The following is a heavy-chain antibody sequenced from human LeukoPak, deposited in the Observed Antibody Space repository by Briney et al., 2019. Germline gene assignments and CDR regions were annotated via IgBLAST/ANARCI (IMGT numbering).Heavy chain of an antibody. J-gene: IGHJ4*02. V-gene: IGHV1-24*01. CDR1: GYTLTELS. D-gene: IGHD2-21*01. CDR2: SDPEDGET. Sequence: ASVKVSCKVSGYTLTELSMHWVRQAPGKGLEWMGGSDPEDGETIYAQKFQGRVTMTEDTSTDTAYMELSSLRSEDTAVYYCATDPVVGGDPPYYFDYWGQGTLVTVSS. CDR3: ATDPVVGGDPPYYFDY.